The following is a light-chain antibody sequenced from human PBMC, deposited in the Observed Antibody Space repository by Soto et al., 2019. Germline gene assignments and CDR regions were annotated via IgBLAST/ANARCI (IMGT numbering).Light chain of an antibody. J-gene: IGKJ4*01. Sequence: DIQLTQSPSFLSASVGDRVTITCRASQGISSYLAWYQQKPGKAPKLLIYEASNLETGVPSRFSGSGSGRSFTFTISSLQPEDIATYYCQQCDDFITFGGGTRIEIK. V-gene: IGKV1-33*01. CDR1: QGISSY. CDR3: QQCDDFIT. CDR2: EAS.